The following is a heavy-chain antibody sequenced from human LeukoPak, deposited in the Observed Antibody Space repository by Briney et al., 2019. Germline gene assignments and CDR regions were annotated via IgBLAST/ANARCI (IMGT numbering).Heavy chain of an antibody. CDR1: GYTFTGYY. CDR2: FDPEDGET. V-gene: IGHV1-24*01. Sequence: GASVKVSCKASGYTFTGYYMHWVRQAPGKGLEWMGGFDPEDGETIYAQKFQGRVTVTEDTSTDTAYMEMSSLRSEDTAMYYCATDKVTNGYYYYMDVWGKGTTVTVSS. J-gene: IGHJ6*03. D-gene: IGHD4-17*01. CDR3: ATDKVTNGYYYYMDV.